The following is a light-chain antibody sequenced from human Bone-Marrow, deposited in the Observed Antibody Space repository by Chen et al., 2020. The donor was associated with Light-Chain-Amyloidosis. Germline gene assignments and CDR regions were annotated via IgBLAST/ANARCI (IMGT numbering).Light chain of an antibody. CDR1: QTISSNY. V-gene: IGKV3-20*01. Sequence: EFVLSTPPGTLSLSPGEGANLSCRASQTISSNYLTWYQQKFGQAPRRLIYGSSSRATGIPDRFTGSGSGTDFTLTITRLEPEDFAMYYCQQYGTSPLTFGGGTKVEIK. J-gene: IGKJ4*01. CDR2: GSS. CDR3: QQYGTSPLT.